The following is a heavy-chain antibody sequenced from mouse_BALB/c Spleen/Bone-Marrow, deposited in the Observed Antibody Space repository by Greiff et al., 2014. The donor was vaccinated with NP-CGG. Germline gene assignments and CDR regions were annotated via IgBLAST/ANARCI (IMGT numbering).Heavy chain of an antibody. CDR2: IRNKANGYTT. D-gene: IGHD2-3*01. CDR3: ARGGNDLDY. CDR1: GFTFTDYY. Sequence: EVQLQQSGGGLVQPGGSLRLSCATSGFTFTDYYMSWDRQPPGKALEWLGFIRNKANGYTTEYSASVKGRFTISRDNSQSILYLQMNTLRAEDSATYYCARGGNDLDYWGQGTTLTVSS. J-gene: IGHJ2*01. V-gene: IGHV7-3*02.